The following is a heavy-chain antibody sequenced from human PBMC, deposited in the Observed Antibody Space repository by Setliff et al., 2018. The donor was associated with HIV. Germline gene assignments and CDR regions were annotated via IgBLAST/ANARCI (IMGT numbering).Heavy chain of an antibody. V-gene: IGHV4-38-2*01. CDR2: IYHSGST. CDR3: ARHANYDFWSGYWGYYFDY. Sequence: PSETLSLTCAVSGYSISSGYYWGWIRQPPGKGLEWIGSIYHSGSTYYNPSLKSRVTISVDTSKNQFSLKLSSVTAADTAVYYCARHANYDFWSGYWGYYFDYWGQGTLVTVSS. J-gene: IGHJ4*02. CDR1: GYSISSGYY. D-gene: IGHD3-3*01.